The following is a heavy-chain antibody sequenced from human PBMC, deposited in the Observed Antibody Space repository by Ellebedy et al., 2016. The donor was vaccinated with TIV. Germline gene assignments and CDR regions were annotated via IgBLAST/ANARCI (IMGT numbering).Heavy chain of an antibody. V-gene: IGHV3-33*08. CDR1: GFTFSNYA. J-gene: IGHJ3*02. CDR2: IWYDGSNK. Sequence: GESLKISCAASGFTFSNYALHWVRQAPGKGLEWVAVIWYDGSNKYYADSVKGRFTISRDNSKNTLYLQMNSLRAEDTAVYYCAREEPGKAAPDAFDIWGQGTMVTVSS. D-gene: IGHD6-25*01. CDR3: AREEPGKAAPDAFDI.